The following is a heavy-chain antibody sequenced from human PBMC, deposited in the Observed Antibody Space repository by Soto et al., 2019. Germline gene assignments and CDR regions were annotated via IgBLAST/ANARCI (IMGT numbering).Heavy chain of an antibody. CDR2: ITGAGST. Sequence: EVQLLESGGGLVQPGGSLRLSCVASGFTFRAYPMSWVRQAPGKGLEWVSTITGAGSTYYADSVKGRFTISGDNSKSTMYMEMSSLRAEDTAVYYCAKGHETGHLLFVSWGQGTLVTVAS. V-gene: IGHV3-23*01. CDR3: AKGHETGHLLFVS. CDR1: GFTFRAYP. D-gene: IGHD3-10*01. J-gene: IGHJ4*02.